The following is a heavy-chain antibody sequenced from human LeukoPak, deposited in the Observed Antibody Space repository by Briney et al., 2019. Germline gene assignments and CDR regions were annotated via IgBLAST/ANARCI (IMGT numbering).Heavy chain of an antibody. CDR1: EFTFDDYA. Sequence: GGSLRLSCAASEFTFDDYAMHWVRQPPGKGLEWVSGISWNSGNIGYAGSVKGRFTISRDNAKNSLYLQMNSLRAEDTALYYCAKGPPLRDYGMDVWGQGTTVTVSS. CDR3: AKGPPLRDYGMDV. J-gene: IGHJ6*02. CDR2: ISWNSGNI. D-gene: IGHD2-21*02. V-gene: IGHV3-9*01.